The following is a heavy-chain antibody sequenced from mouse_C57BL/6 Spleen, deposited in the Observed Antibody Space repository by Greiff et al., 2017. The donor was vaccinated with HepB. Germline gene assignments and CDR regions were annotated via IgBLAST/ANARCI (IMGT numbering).Heavy chain of an antibody. J-gene: IGHJ4*01. CDR1: GYSFTSYY. CDR3: ARRQLRLLGAMDD. D-gene: IGHD3-2*02. Sequence: VQLQQSGPELVKPGASVKISCKASGYSFTSYYIHWVKQRPGQGLEWIGWIYPGSGNTKYNEKFKGKATLTADTSSSTAYMHLSSLTSEDSAVYYCARRQLRLLGAMDDWGQGTSVTVYS. CDR2: IYPGSGNT. V-gene: IGHV1-66*01.